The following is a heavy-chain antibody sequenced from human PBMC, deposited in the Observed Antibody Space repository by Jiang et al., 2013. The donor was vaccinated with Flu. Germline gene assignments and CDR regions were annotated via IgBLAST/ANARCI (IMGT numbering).Heavy chain of an antibody. CDR2: IYYSGST. V-gene: IGHV4-39*01. D-gene: IGHD5-12*01. CDR1: GGSISSSSYY. J-gene: IGHJ5*02. Sequence: GSGLVKPSETLSLTCTVSGGSISSSSYYWGWIRQPPGKGLEWIGSIYYSGSTYYNPSLKSRVTISVDTSKNQFSLKLSSVTAADTAVYYCARRLSAYSGYEYWFDPWGQGTLVHRL. CDR3: ARRLSAYSGYEYWFDP.